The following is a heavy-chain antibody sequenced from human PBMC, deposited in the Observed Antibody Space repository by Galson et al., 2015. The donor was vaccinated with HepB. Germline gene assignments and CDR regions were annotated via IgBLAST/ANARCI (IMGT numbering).Heavy chain of an antibody. CDR2: ISYDGSNK. Sequence: SLRLSCAASGFTFSSYAMHWVRQAPGKGLEWVAVISYDGSNKYYADSVKGRFTISRDNSKNTLYLQMNSLRAEDTAVYYCARDGPHYDSSEYYFDYWGQGTLVTVSS. D-gene: IGHD3-22*01. CDR1: GFTFSSYA. CDR3: ARDGPHYDSSEYYFDY. V-gene: IGHV3-30-3*01. J-gene: IGHJ4*02.